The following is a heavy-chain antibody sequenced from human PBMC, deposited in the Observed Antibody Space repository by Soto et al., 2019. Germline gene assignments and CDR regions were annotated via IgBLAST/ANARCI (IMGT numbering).Heavy chain of an antibody. CDR3: ARDAITFGGFIGNLCRVAFDI. V-gene: IGHV1-2*04. CDR2: INPNSGGT. Sequence: QVQLVQSGAEVKKPGASVKVSCKASGYTFTGYYMHWVRQAPGQGLEWMGWINPNSGGTNYAQKFQGWVTMTKDTSISKAYMELSRLGSDDTAVYYCARDAITFGGFIGNLCRVAFDIWGQGTMVTVSS. D-gene: IGHD3-16*02. J-gene: IGHJ3*02. CDR1: GYTFTGYY.